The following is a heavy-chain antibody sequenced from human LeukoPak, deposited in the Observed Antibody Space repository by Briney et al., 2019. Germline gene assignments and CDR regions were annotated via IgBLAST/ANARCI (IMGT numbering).Heavy chain of an antibody. J-gene: IGHJ3*01. Sequence: SETLSLTCTVSGDSISSGGYYCSWIRQPPGKGLEWIGYIFHSGESYFNPSLKSRVTMSVDKSKNQFSLNLTSVTAADTAVYYCARDYCSGGSCYFHVFDVWGQGTTVTVSS. CDR2: IFHSGES. CDR3: ARDYCSGGSCYFHVFDV. V-gene: IGHV4-30-2*01. D-gene: IGHD2-15*01. CDR1: GDSISSGGYY.